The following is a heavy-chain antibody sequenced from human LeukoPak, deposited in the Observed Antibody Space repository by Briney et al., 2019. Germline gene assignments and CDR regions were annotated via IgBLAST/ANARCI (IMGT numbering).Heavy chain of an antibody. CDR2: ISYRGNT. Sequence: SETLSLTCTVSGGALSSYHWSWIRQSPGRGLEWLGHISYRGNTDYNPALKSRVTISVDMFYNQFSLKLSSVTAAGTAVYYCAGTYYFDSSGHYFGGNGFDIWGQGTMVTVSS. V-gene: IGHV4-59*12. J-gene: IGHJ3*02. CDR1: GGALSSYH. D-gene: IGHD3-22*01. CDR3: AGTYYFDSSGHYFGGNGFDI.